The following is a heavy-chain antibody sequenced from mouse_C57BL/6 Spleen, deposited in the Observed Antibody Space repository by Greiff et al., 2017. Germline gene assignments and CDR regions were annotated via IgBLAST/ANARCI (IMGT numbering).Heavy chain of an antibody. J-gene: IGHJ2*01. D-gene: IGHD1-1*01. CDR2: IDPETGGT. CDR3: TTLNTTVVAFDY. V-gene: IGHV1-15*01. CDR1: GYTFTDYE. Sequence: QVQLKESGAELVRPGASVTLSCKASGYTFTDYEMHWVKQTPVHGLEWIGAIDPETGGTAYNQKFKGKAILTAYKSSSTAYMELRSLASEDSAVDYCTTLNTTVVAFDYWGQGTTLTVSS.